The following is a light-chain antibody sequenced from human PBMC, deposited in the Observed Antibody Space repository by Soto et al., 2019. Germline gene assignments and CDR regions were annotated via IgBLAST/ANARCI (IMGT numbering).Light chain of an antibody. CDR3: QQYNNRPGT. Sequence: EIVMTQSPATLSVSPGERATLSCRASQSVSSDLAWYQQKPGQAPRLLIYGASTRATGIPARFSGSGSGTEFTLTISSLQSEDFVVYYCQQYNNRPGTFGQGTKVEIK. V-gene: IGKV3-15*01. CDR1: QSVSSD. J-gene: IGKJ1*01. CDR2: GAS.